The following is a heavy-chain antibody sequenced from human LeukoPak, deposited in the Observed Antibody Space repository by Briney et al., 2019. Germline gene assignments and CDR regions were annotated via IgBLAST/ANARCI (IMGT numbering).Heavy chain of an antibody. CDR2: ISSSSSYI. V-gene: IGHV3-21*01. CDR1: GFTFSSYS. Sequence: GGSLRLSCAASGFTFSSYSMNWVRQAPVKGLEWVSSISSSSSYIYYADSVKGRFTISRDNAKNSLYLQMNSLRAEDTAVYYCARDSNEYDSSGYYYVDYWGQGTLVTVSS. CDR3: ARDSNEYDSSGYYYVDY. D-gene: IGHD3-22*01. J-gene: IGHJ4*02.